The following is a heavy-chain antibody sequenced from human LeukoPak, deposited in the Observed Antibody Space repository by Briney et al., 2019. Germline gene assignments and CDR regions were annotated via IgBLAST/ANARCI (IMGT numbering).Heavy chain of an antibody. J-gene: IGHJ4*02. V-gene: IGHV1-69*04. Sequence: GGSLRLSCAASGFTFSSYAISWVRQAPGQGLEWMGRIIPILGIANYAQKFQGRVTITADKSTSTAYMELSSLRSEDTAVYYCAREVQYYYDSSGYYYLYWGQGTLVTVSS. CDR1: GFTFSSYA. D-gene: IGHD3-22*01. CDR2: IIPILGIA. CDR3: AREVQYYYDSSGYYYLY.